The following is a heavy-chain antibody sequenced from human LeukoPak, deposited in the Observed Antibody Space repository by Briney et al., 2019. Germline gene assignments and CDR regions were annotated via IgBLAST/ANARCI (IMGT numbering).Heavy chain of an antibody. J-gene: IGHJ5*02. Sequence: SETLSLTCTVSGGSISSYYWSWVRQPPGKGLEWIGYIYYSGSTNYNPSLKSRVTISVDTSKNQFSLKLSSVTAADTAVYYCARDMTYYDFWSGYHMYNWFDPWGQGTLVTVSS. CDR3: ARDMTYYDFWSGYHMYNWFDP. V-gene: IGHV4-59*01. D-gene: IGHD3-3*01. CDR1: GGSISSYY. CDR2: IYYSGST.